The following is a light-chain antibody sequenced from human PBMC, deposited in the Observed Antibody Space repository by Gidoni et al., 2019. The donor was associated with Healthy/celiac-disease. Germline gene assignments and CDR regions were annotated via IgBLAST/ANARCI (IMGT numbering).Light chain of an antibody. CDR2: SAS. V-gene: IGKV1-39*01. CDR3: QQSYSTPRT. J-gene: IGKJ1*01. CDR1: QSISSY. Sequence: DIQMTQSPSSLSASVGDRVTITCRASQSISSYLNWYQQKPGKAPKLLSYSASSLQSGVPSRFSGSGSETDFTLTIISLQPEDFATYYCQQSYSTPRTFGQGTKVEIK.